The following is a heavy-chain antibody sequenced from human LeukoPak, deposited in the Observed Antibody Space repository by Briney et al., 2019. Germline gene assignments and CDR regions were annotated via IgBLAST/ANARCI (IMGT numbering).Heavy chain of an antibody. CDR1: GFTFSSYW. Sequence: GGSLRLSCAASGFTFSSYWMSWVRQAPGKGLEWVANIKQDGSEKYYVDSVKGRFTISRDNVKNSLYLQMNSLGAEGTAVYYCATWRGSAFDPWGQGTLVTVSS. J-gene: IGHJ5*02. CDR3: ATWRGSAFDP. D-gene: IGHD1-1*01. V-gene: IGHV3-7*01. CDR2: IKQDGSEK.